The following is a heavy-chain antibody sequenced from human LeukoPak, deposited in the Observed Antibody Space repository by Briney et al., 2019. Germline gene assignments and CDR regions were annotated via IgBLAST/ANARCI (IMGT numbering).Heavy chain of an antibody. CDR1: GFTFQNYQ. CDR3: AKRGVVIRVILVGFHKEAYYFDS. V-gene: IGHV3-11*01. CDR2: IHSTGSST. D-gene: IGHD3-22*01. Sequence: PGGSLRLSCVGSGFTFQNYQMNWVRQAPGKGLEWISYIHSTGSSTYYADSVKGRFTVSRDNAKNTLYLQMNSLGAEDTAVYFCAKRGVVIRVILVGFHKEAYYFDSWGQGALVTVSS. J-gene: IGHJ4*02.